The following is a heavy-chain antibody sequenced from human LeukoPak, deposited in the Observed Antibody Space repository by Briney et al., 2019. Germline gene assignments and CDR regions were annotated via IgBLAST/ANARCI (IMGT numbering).Heavy chain of an antibody. CDR1: GYTFTYYS. V-gene: IGHV1-2*02. CDR3: AGEYYSDTSGPV. J-gene: IGHJ4*02. D-gene: IGHD3-22*01. Sequence: ASVKVSCKASGYTFTYYSIHWVRQAPGQGLEWMGWINPNTGGTNYAQKFQGRVALTRDTSISTVYMELSRLRSDDTAVYYCAGEYYSDTSGPVWGQGTLVTVSS. CDR2: INPNTGGT.